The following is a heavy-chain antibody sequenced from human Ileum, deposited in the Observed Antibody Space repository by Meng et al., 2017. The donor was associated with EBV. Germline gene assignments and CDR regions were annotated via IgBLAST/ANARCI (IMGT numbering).Heavy chain of an antibody. J-gene: IGHJ5*02. CDR3: ARASYGSGSPLGESWFDP. D-gene: IGHD3-10*01. Sequence: VEPQQWGAGLLKPSETLSLTCAVYGGSFSGYYWSWIRQPPGKGLEWIGEINHSGSTNYNPSLRSRLTISVDTSKNQFSLKLSSVTAADTAVYYCARASYGSGSPLGESWFDPWGQGTLVTVSS. V-gene: IGHV4-34*01. CDR2: INHSGST. CDR1: GGSFSGYY.